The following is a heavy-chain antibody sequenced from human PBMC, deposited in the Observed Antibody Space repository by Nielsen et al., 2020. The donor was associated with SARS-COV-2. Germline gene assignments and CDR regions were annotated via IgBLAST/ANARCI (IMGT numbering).Heavy chain of an antibody. J-gene: IGHJ6*01. Sequence: WIRQPPGKALEWIGYIHHSGNNNYNPSLKSRLTMSVDTSKNQFSLRLRSVTAADTAVYYCARGVTSFRYAMDVWGQGTTVTVSS. CDR2: IHHSGNN. D-gene: IGHD3-16*02. V-gene: IGHV4-61*06. CDR3: ARGVTSFRYAMDV.